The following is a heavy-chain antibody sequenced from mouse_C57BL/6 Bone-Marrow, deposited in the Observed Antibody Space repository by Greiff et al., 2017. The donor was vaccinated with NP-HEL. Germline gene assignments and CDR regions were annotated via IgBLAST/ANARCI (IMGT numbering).Heavy chain of an antibody. J-gene: IGHJ4*01. Sequence: DVKLVESGPGMVKPSQSLSLTCTVTGYSITSGYDWHWIRHFPGNKLEWMGYISYSGSTNYNPSLKSRISITHDTSKNHFFLKLNSVTTEDTATYYCARSGAITGYAMDDWGQGTSVTVSS. V-gene: IGHV3-1*01. CDR1: GYSITSGYD. CDR3: ARSGAITGYAMDD. CDR2: ISYSGST. D-gene: IGHD4-1*01.